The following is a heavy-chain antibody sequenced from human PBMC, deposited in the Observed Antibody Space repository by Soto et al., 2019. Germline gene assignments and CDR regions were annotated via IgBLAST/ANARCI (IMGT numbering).Heavy chain of an antibody. CDR1: GFTFSSYA. V-gene: IGHV3-30-3*01. CDR3: ARDRGDYALLLGY. Sequence: GGSLRLCGAATGFTFSSYAMHWVRQAPGKGLEWVAVISYDGSNKYYADSVKGRFTISRDNSKNTLYLQMNSLRAEDTAVYYCARDRGDYALLLGYWGQGTLVTVSS. J-gene: IGHJ4*02. D-gene: IGHD4-17*01. CDR2: ISYDGSNK.